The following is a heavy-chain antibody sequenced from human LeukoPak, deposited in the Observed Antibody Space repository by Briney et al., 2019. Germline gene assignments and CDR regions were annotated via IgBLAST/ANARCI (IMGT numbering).Heavy chain of an antibody. CDR2: ISWNSGSI. D-gene: IGHD6-19*01. CDR1: GFTFDDYA. V-gene: IGHV3-9*01. CDR3: AKDPPGGWSNHDAFDI. Sequence: GRSLRLSCAASGFTFDDYAMHWVRQTPGKGLEWVSGISWNSGSIGYADSVKGRFTISRDNAKNSLYLQMNSLRAEDTALYYCAKDPPGGWSNHDAFDIWGQGTMVTVSS. J-gene: IGHJ3*02.